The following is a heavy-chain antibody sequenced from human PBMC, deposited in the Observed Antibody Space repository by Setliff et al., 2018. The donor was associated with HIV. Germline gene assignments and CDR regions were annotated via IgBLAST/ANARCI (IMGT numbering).Heavy chain of an antibody. CDR3: ARKAGTTLHYHYYYMDV. CDR2: IVPVLNRA. D-gene: IGHD1-7*01. CDR1: GGTFRTYS. J-gene: IGHJ6*03. Sequence: RASVKVSCKASGGTFRTYSVSWVRLAPGQGLEWMGGIVPVLNRADYAQRFHGRVTITADESTNTVYMELRSLTPEDTAIYYCARKAGTTLHYHYYYMDVWGKGTTVTVSS. V-gene: IGHV1-69*10.